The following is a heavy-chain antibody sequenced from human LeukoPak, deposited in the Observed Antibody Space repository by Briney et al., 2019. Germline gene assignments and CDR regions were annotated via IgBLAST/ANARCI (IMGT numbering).Heavy chain of an antibody. CDR2: LGSAGDK. CDR3: ARAKRETSTRPWTSGMDV. CDR1: GFTLSDYD. V-gene: IGHV3-13*01. J-gene: IGHJ6*02. Sequence: SGGSLRLSCAASGFTLSDYDIHWVRQPIGKGLDWVSGLGSAGDKYHAGSERGRFTISREDAENSVYLQMNGLRPEDTAIYYCARAKRETSTRPWTSGMDVWGQGTRVTVSS. D-gene: IGHD3/OR15-3a*01.